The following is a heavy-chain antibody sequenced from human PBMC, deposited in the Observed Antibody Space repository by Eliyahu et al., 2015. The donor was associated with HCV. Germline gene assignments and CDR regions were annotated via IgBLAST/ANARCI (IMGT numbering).Heavy chain of an antibody. CDR3: ARRRAAAHLGY. CDR1: GGSFSGYY. CDR2: INHSGSK. J-gene: IGHJ4*02. Sequence: QVQLQQWGAGLLKPSETLSLTCAVYGGSFSGYYWSWIRQPPGKGLEWIGEINHSGSKHQQQPVKSRVTISVDTSKNQFSLKLSSVTAADTAVYYCARRRAAAHLGYWGQGTLVTVSS. D-gene: IGHD6-13*01. V-gene: IGHV4-34*04.